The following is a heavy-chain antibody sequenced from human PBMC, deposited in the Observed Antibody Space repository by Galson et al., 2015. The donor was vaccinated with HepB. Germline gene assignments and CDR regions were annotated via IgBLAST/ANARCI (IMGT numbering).Heavy chain of an antibody. CDR1: GDSISSYY. CDR3: AGNKYFDL. J-gene: IGHJ4*02. D-gene: IGHD1/OR15-1a*01. CDR2: VHNDGST. Sequence: ETLSLTCTVSGDSISSYYWSWIRQPAGRGLEWIGRVHNDGSTNYNPSLKSRIAMSVDTSKKRVSLQLRSVTAADTAVYYCAGNKYFDLWGQGTLVTVSS. V-gene: IGHV4-4*07.